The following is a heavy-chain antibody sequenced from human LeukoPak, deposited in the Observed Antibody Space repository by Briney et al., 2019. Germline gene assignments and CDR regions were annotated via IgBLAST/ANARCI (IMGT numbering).Heavy chain of an antibody. CDR1: GFTFDDYG. V-gene: IGHV3-20*01. D-gene: IGHD3-22*01. CDR2: INWNGGST. J-gene: IGHJ4*02. CDR3: ARDFAPYYYDSSGYIALGY. Sequence: GGSLRLSCAASGFTFDDYGMSWVRQAPGKGLEWVSGINWNGGSTGYTDSVKGRFTISRDNAKNSLYLQMNSLRAEDTALYHCARDFAPYYYDSSGYIALGYWGQGTLVTVSS.